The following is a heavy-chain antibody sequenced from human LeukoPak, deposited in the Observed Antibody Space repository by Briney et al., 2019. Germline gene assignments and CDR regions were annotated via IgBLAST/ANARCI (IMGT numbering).Heavy chain of an antibody. J-gene: IGHJ3*02. CDR1: GYSFTSYW. CDR2: IYPGDSDT. CDR3: ARFYPYCGGDCYGDDAFDI. D-gene: IGHD2-21*01. Sequence: GESLKISCQGSGYSFTSYWIGWVRQMPGKGLEWMGIIYPGDSDTRYSPSFQGQVTISADKSISTAYLQWSSLKASDTAMYYCARFYPYCGGDCYGDDAFDIWGQGTMVTVSS. V-gene: IGHV5-51*01.